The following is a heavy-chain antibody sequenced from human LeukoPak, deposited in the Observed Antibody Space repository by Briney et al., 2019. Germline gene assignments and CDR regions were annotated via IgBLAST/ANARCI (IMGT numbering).Heavy chain of an antibody. V-gene: IGHV1-69*13. CDR2: IIPIFGTA. CDR3: ARVLAYCGGDCESAGAFDI. J-gene: IGHJ3*02. Sequence: SVKVSCKASGGTFSSYAISWVRQAPGQGLEWMGGIIPIFGTANYAQKFQGRVTITADESTSTAYMELNSLRSEDTAVYYCARVLAYCGGDCESAGAFDIWGQGTMVTVSS. CDR1: GGTFSSYA. D-gene: IGHD2-21*02.